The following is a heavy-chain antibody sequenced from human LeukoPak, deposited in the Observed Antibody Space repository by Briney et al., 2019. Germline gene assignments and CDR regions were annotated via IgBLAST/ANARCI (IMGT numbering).Heavy chain of an antibody. V-gene: IGHV3-53*01. CDR2: VNSGGQT. D-gene: IGHD1-20*01. CDR1: GFTVNSKY. J-gene: IGHJ4*02. Sequence: PGGSLRLSCAASGFTVNSKYTSWVRQAPGTGLEWGSVVNSGGQTYYADSVKGGLTISRDISKNTLYLQMKSLRADDTAVYYCARWASGLTGPTGGGYFDYWGQGTLVTVSS. CDR3: ARWASGLTGPTGGGYFDY.